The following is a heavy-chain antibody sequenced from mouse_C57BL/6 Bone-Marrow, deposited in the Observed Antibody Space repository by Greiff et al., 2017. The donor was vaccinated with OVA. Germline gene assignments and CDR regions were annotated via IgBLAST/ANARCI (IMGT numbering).Heavy chain of an antibody. CDR3: ASEGFTNDCYFDD. Sequence: VQLQQPGAELVRPGTSVKLSCKASGYTFTSYWMHWVKQRPGQGLEWIGVIDPADSYTNYNEKFKGKAKFTVDTSSSTAYMQLSSLTSEASAVYFCASEGFTNDCYFDDWGTGTTVTVSS. CDR1: GYTFTSYW. V-gene: IGHV1-59*01. CDR2: IDPADSYT. D-gene: IGHD1-1*01. J-gene: IGHJ1*03.